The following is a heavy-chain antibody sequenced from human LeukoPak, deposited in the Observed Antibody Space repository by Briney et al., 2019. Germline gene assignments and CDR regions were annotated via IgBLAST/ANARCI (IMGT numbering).Heavy chain of an antibody. J-gene: IGHJ4*02. Sequence: ASVKVSCKASGYTFTSYGISWVRQAPGHGLEWMGWISAYNGNTSYAQKLQGRVTMTTDTSTSTAYMELRRLRPDDTAVYYCARDVSDGQLLDYWGQGTLVTVSS. CDR2: ISAYNGNT. D-gene: IGHD6-6*01. V-gene: IGHV1-18*01. CDR3: ARDVSDGQLLDY. CDR1: GYTFTSYG.